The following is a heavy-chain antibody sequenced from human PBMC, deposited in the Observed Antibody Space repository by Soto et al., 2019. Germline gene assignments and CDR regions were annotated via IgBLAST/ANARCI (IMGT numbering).Heavy chain of an antibody. J-gene: IGHJ6*03. CDR3: ASLTPYSSSSDYYYYPYMDV. V-gene: IGHV4-59*08. CDR1: GGSISSYY. CDR2: IYYSGST. D-gene: IGHD6-13*01. Sequence: SETLSLTCTVSGGSISSYYWSWIRQPPGKGLEWIGYIYYSGSTNYNPSLKSRVTISVDTSKNQFSLKLSSVTAADTAVYYCASLTPYSSSSDYYYYPYMDVWGKGTTVTVSS.